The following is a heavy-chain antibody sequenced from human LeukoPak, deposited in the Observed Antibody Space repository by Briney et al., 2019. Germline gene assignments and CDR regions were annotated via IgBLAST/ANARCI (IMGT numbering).Heavy chain of an antibody. V-gene: IGHV3-48*04. Sequence: PGGSLRLSCAASEFTFSSYSMNWVRQAPGKGLEWVSYISSSSSTIYYADSVKGRFTISRDNAKNSLYLQMNSLRAEDTAVYYCATSVGATFDHWGQGTLVTVSS. CDR1: EFTFSSYS. CDR3: ATSVGATFDH. CDR2: ISSSSSTI. J-gene: IGHJ4*02. D-gene: IGHD1-26*01.